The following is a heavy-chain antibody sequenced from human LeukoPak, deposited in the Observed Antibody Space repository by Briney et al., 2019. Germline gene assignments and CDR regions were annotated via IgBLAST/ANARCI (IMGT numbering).Heavy chain of an antibody. V-gene: IGHV3-7*01. CDR2: IRQDGSEE. D-gene: IGHD2-15*01. CDR1: GITLSSLW. Sequence: QSGGSLRLSCAASGITLSSLWMSWFRQAPGKGLEWVADIRQDGSEEHYVASVKGRFTISRDSTSLFLQMNSLRAEDTAVYYCAGGQGWHFDLWGRGTLITVSS. J-gene: IGHJ2*01. CDR3: AGGQGWHFDL.